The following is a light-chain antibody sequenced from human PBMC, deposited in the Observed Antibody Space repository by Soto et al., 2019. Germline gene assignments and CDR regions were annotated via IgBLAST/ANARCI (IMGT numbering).Light chain of an antibody. J-gene: IGLJ1*01. CDR2: EVF. Sequence: QSVLTQPASVSGSPGQSITISCTGTNSDLGAYGYVSWYQQHPGKAPRLLIYEVFSRPSGVSDRFSGSKSANTASLTISGLQAEDEADYYCSSYTTSSARVFGPGTKVTVL. CDR3: SSYTTSSARV. CDR1: NSDLGAYGY. V-gene: IGLV2-14*01.